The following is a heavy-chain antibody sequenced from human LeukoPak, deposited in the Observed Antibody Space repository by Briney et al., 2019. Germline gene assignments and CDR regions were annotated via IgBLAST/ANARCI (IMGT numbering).Heavy chain of an antibody. CDR2: IKYDGSEK. D-gene: IGHD7-27*01. V-gene: IGHV3-7*01. Sequence: GGSLRLSCAASGFTFSSYGMHRVRQAPGKGLEWVANIKYDGSEKYYVDSVKGRFTISRDNAKDSLYLQMNSLRAEDTAVYYCAREGGTNWDYDYWGQGTLVTVSS. CDR3: AREGGTNWDYDY. J-gene: IGHJ4*02. CDR1: GFTFSSYG.